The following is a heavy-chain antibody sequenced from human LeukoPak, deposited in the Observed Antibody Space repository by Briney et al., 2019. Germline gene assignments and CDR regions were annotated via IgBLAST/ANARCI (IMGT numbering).Heavy chain of an antibody. CDR3: AGGVLPYYFDY. D-gene: IGHD3-3*01. V-gene: IGHV3-66*01. J-gene: IGHJ4*02. Sequence: GGSLRLSCAASGFAVNSNYMSWVRQAPGKGLEWVSVIYSAGTKFYADSVKGRLTISRDNSKNTLYLRMDSLRAEDTAVYYCAGGVLPYYFDYWGQGTLVTVSS. CDR1: GFAVNSNY. CDR2: IYSAGTK.